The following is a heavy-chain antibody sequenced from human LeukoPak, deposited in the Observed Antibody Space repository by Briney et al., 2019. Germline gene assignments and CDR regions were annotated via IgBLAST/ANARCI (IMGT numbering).Heavy chain of an antibody. V-gene: IGHV1-46*01. Sequence: ASVKVSCKASGYTFTSYDINWVRQATGQGLEWMGIINPSGGSTSYAQKSQGRVTMTRDTSTSTVYMELSSLRSEDTAVYYCAREGGRIWGQGTMVTVSS. J-gene: IGHJ3*02. CDR3: AREGGRI. CDR1: GYTFTSYD. CDR2: INPSGGST. D-gene: IGHD3-16*01.